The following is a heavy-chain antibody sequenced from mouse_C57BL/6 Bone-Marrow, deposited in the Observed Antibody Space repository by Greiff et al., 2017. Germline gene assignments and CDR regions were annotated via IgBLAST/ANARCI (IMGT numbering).Heavy chain of an antibody. CDR3: ARDGPTIGTRMED. CDR1: GFTFSSYA. D-gene: IGHD2-5*01. Sequence: EVKLQESGGGLVKPGGSLKLSCAASGFTFSSYAMSWVRQTPEKRLEWVATISAGGSYTYYPDNVKGRFTISRDNANNNLYMQMSHLKSEDTAMDYCARDGPTIGTRMEDWGQGASVTV. J-gene: IGHJ4*01. CDR2: ISAGGSYT. V-gene: IGHV5-4*01.